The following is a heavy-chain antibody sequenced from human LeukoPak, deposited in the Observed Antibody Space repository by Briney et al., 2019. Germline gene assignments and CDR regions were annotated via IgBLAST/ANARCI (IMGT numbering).Heavy chain of an antibody. CDR1: GYTFTGYY. D-gene: IGHD6-19*01. CDR2: INPNSGGT. V-gene: IGHV1-2*02. J-gene: IGHJ4*02. CDR3: ARDLEAAVAGNVY. Sequence: GASVKVSCKASGYTFTGYYMHWVRQAPGQGLEWMGWINPNSGGTNYAQKFQGRVTMTRDTSISTAYMELSRLRSDDTAVYYCARDLEAAVAGNVYWGQGTLVTVSS.